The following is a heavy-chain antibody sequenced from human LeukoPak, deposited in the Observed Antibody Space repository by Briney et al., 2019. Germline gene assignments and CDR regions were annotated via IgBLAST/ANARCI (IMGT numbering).Heavy chain of an antibody. D-gene: IGHD3-22*01. Sequence: ASVKVSCKASGYTFTSYGISWVRQAPGQGLEWMGWISAYNGNTNYAQKLQGRVTMTTDASTSTAYMELRSLRSDDTAVYYCAREVRCITMIVVVILDYWGQGTLVTVSS. CDR3: AREVRCITMIVVVILDY. J-gene: IGHJ4*02. CDR2: ISAYNGNT. V-gene: IGHV1-18*01. CDR1: GYTFTSYG.